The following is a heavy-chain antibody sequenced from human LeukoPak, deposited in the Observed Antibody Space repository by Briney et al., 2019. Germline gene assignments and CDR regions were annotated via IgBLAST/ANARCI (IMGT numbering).Heavy chain of an antibody. Sequence: PSETLSLTCTVSGGSISSSSSYWGWIRQPPGKGLEWIGSIYYVGSAYYNPSLKSRVTMSVDTSKSQFSLKLSSVTAADTAVYYCARDNEMNSYGTFDYWGQGTLVTVSS. V-gene: IGHV4-39*07. CDR3: ARDNEMNSYGTFDY. CDR2: IYYVGSA. J-gene: IGHJ4*02. D-gene: IGHD5-18*01. CDR1: GGSISSSSSY.